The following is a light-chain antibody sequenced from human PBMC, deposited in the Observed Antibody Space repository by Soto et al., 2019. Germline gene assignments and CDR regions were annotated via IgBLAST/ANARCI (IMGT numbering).Light chain of an antibody. V-gene: IGKV3-15*01. CDR1: QSVSSN. CDR2: GPS. Sequence: EIVMTQSPATLSVSPGERATLSCRASQSVSSNLAWYQQKPGQAPRLLIYGPSTRATGIPARFSGSGSGTEFTLTISSLQSEDFAFYYCQQCNNWPRTFGQGTKVDIK. CDR3: QQCNNWPRT. J-gene: IGKJ1*01.